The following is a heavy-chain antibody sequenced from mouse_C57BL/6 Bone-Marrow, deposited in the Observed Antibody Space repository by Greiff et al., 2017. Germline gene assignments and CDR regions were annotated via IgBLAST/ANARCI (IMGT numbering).Heavy chain of an antibody. CDR3: ASMVTTEVYAMDY. J-gene: IGHJ4*01. CDR2: IHPNSGST. CDR1: GYTFTSYW. Sequence: VQLQQPGAELVKPGASVKLSCKASGYTFTSYWMHWVKQRPGQGLEWIGMIHPNSGSTNYNEKFKSKATLTVHKSSSTAYLQLSSLTSEDYAVYYCASMVTTEVYAMDYWGQGTSVTVSS. V-gene: IGHV1-64*01. D-gene: IGHD2-2*01.